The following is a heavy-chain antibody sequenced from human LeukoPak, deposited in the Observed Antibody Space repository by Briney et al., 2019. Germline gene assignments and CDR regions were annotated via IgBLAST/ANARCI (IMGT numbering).Heavy chain of an antibody. J-gene: IGHJ4*02. V-gene: IGHV3-7*01. CDR2: IKGDGSEI. CDR3: AREATYNYAYALDY. D-gene: IGHD5-18*01. Sequence: GGSLRLSCAGSGFTFSSYYMSWVRQAPGKGLEWVANIKGDGSEIYYVDSVKGRFTISRDNAENSLYLQMNSLRAEDTAVYHCAREATYNYAYALDYWGQGTLVTVSS. CDR1: GFTFSSYY.